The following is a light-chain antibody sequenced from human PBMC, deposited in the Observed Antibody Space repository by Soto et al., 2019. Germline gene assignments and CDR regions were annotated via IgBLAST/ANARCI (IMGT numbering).Light chain of an antibody. CDR2: LNSDGSH. CDR1: SGHSNYA. CDR3: QTWDTGIAV. Sequence: QPVLTQSSSASASLGASVKLTCTLSSGHSNYAIAWHQQQPEKGPRYLMKLNSDGSHSKGDGIPDRFSGSSSGAERYLTISSLQSEDEADYYCQTWDTGIAVFGGGTQLTV. V-gene: IGLV4-69*01. J-gene: IGLJ7*01.